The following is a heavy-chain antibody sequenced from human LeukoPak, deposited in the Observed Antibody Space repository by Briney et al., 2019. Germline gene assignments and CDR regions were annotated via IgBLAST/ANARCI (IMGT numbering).Heavy chain of an antibody. V-gene: IGHV3-48*03. CDR2: ISSSGNKI. J-gene: IGHJ5*02. Sequence: GGSLRLSCAASGFPFSSYEMNWVRQAPGKGLQWVSYISSSGNKIYYAASVKGRFTISRDNAKNSLYLQIDSLRAEDTAVYYCARGQRPQYTSTWDNWFDPWGQGTQVTVSS. CDR1: GFPFSSYE. CDR3: ARGQRPQYTSTWDNWFDP. D-gene: IGHD2-2*01.